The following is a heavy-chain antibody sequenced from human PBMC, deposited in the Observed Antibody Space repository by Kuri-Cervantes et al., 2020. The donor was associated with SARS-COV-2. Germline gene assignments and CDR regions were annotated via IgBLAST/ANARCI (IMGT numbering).Heavy chain of an antibody. J-gene: IGHJ6*02. Sequence: GESLKISCAASGFTFSSYSMNWVRQAPGKGLGWVSSISSSSSYIYYADSVKGRFTISRDNAKNSLYLQMNSLRAEDTAVYYCARDPPRYCSSTSFYTARADPIYGMDVWGQGTTVTVSS. V-gene: IGHV3-21*01. D-gene: IGHD2-2*02. CDR3: ARDPPRYCSSTSFYTARADPIYGMDV. CDR2: ISSSSSYI. CDR1: GFTFSSYS.